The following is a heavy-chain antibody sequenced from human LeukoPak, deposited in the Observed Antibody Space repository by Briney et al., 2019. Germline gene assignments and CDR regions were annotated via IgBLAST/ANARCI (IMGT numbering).Heavy chain of an antibody. Sequence: SETLSLTCAVYGGSFSGYYWSWIRQPPGKGLEWIGEINHSGSTNYNPSLKSRVTISVDTSKNQFSLKLSSVTAADTAVYYCARVVSSGYYYVYYYYYMDVWGKGTTVTVSS. CDR1: GGSFSGYY. V-gene: IGHV4-34*01. CDR2: INHSGST. CDR3: ARVVSSGYYYVYYYYYMDV. J-gene: IGHJ6*03. D-gene: IGHD3-22*01.